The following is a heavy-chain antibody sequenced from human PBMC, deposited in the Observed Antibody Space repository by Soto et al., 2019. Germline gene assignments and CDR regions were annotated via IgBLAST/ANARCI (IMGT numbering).Heavy chain of an antibody. Sequence: ASVKVSFKAIGYSFTSHYMHWVRQAPGQGLEWMGTIYPGGTNIAYAQKFQGRVTMTKDTSTTTVYMELNSLTSEDTAVYYCAVAVARMAIGYAFDIWGQGTMVTVSS. D-gene: IGHD6-19*01. CDR2: IYPGGTNI. J-gene: IGHJ3*02. CDR3: AVAVARMAIGYAFDI. CDR1: GYSFTSHY. V-gene: IGHV1-46*01.